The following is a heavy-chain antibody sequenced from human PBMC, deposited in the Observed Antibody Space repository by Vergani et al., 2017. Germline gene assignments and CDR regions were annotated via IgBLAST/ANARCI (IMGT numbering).Heavy chain of an antibody. CDR3: ARCFRDEGMIYGGTVENWFDP. V-gene: IGHV4-39*01. Sequence: QLQLQESGPGLVKPSETLSLTRTVSGGSITYGAFYWGWIRQSPGKGLEWIGSIYYSENNCYNPSLESRVTLSIDTTKNQFSLKLKSVTAADTAVYYCARCFRDEGMIYGGTVENWFDPWGQGTLVTVSA. CDR2: IYYSENN. J-gene: IGHJ5*02. CDR1: GGSITYGAFY. D-gene: IGHD3-22*01.